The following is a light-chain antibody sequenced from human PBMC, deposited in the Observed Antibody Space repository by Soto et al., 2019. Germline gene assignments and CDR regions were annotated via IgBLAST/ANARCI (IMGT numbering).Light chain of an antibody. Sequence: QSALTQPASVSGSPGQSITISCTGTSRNVGSYNYVSWYQQHPGKAPKLMIYEVSHRPSGVSDRFSGSKSGNTASLTISGLQAEDEADYFCSSYISTSSLSRVFGGGTKLTV. V-gene: IGLV2-14*01. CDR1: SRNVGSYNY. CDR3: SSYISTSSLSRV. CDR2: EVS. J-gene: IGLJ3*02.